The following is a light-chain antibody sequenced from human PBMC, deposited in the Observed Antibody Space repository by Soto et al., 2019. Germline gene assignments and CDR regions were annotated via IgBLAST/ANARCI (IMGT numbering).Light chain of an antibody. CDR1: QGIRNA. J-gene: IGKJ1*01. Sequence: AIQMTQSPSSLSASIGDRVTITCRASQGIRNALGWYQQKPGKAPNLLIYAASSLQTGVPSRFSGSGSGTDFTLTISSLQPEDFATYYCLQDYNYPPTFGQGTKVEI. CDR2: AAS. CDR3: LQDYNYPPT. V-gene: IGKV1-6*01.